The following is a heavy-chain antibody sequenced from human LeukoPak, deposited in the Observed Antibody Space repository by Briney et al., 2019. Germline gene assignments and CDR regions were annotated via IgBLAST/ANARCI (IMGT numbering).Heavy chain of an antibody. J-gene: IGHJ5*02. V-gene: IGHV1-69*04. CDR2: IIPILGIA. Sequence: SVKVSCKASGGTFSSYAISWVRQAPGQGLEWMGRIIPILGIANYAQKFQGRVTTTADKSTSTAYMELSSLRSEDTAVYYCAISETYGDYGDNWFDPWGQGTLVTVSS. CDR3: AISETYGDYGDNWFDP. D-gene: IGHD4-17*01. CDR1: GGTFSSYA.